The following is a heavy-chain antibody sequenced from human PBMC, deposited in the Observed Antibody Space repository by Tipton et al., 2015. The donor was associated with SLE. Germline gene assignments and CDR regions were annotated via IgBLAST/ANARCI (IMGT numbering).Heavy chain of an antibody. V-gene: IGHV3-33*01. Sequence: RSLRLSCAASGFTFGTSAMHWVRQAPGKGLEWVAGIWYDGSNKFYADSVKGRFTISRDNSKNTVSLQMNSLRVEDTAVYFCARGRGGEFLDYWGQGTLVTVSS. D-gene: IGHD3-16*01. J-gene: IGHJ4*02. CDR3: ARGRGGEFLDY. CDR2: IWYDGSNK. CDR1: GFTFGTSA.